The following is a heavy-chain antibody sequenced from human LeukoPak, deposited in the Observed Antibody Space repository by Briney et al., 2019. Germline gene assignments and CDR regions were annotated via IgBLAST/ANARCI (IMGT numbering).Heavy chain of an antibody. CDR1: GITFSNYS. CDR3: SRGGYYFWSGYVPFDY. CDR2: ISSTSSFI. D-gene: IGHD3-3*01. J-gene: IGHJ4*02. Sequence: PGRSLRLSCAASGITFSNYSMNWVRQAPGKGLEWVSSISSTSSFINYADSVKGRFTISRDNAKNSLYPQMKRLRAQDTAAYYSSRGGYYFWSGYVPFDYWGQGTLVTVSS. V-gene: IGHV3-21*01.